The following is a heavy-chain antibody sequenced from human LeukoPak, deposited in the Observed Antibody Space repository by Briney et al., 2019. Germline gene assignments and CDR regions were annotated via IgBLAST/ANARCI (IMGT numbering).Heavy chain of an antibody. J-gene: IGHJ4*02. CDR2: IYYSGST. CDR1: GGSISSSSYY. V-gene: IGHV4-39*07. D-gene: IGHD3-22*01. CDR3: ARGYDILTGPPYYDSSGILGG. Sequence: SETLSLTCTVSGGSISSSSYYWGWIRQPPGKGLEWIGSIYYSGSTYYNPSLKSRVTISVDTSKNQFSLKLSSVTAADTAVYYCARGYDILTGPPYYDSSGILGGWGQGTLVTVSS.